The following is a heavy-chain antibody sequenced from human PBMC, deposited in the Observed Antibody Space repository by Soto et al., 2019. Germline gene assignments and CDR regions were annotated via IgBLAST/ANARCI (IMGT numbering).Heavy chain of an antibody. J-gene: IGHJ4*02. Sequence: GGSLRLSCAASGFTFSNAWMNWVRQAPGKGLEWVGRIKSKTDGGTTDYAAPVKGRFTISRDDSKNTLYLQMNSLKTKDTAVYYCTPRYCSGGSCYEGYWGQGTLVTVSS. CDR2: IKSKTDGGTT. D-gene: IGHD2-15*01. CDR3: TPRYCSGGSCYEGY. V-gene: IGHV3-15*07. CDR1: GFTFSNAW.